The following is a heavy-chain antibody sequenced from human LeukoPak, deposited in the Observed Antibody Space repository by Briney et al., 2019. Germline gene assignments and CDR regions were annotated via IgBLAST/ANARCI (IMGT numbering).Heavy chain of an antibody. J-gene: IGHJ4*02. CDR3: ARAFGGVVYFDY. Sequence: ASVKVSCKASGYTFTGYYMHWVRQAPGQGLEWVGWINPNSGGTNYAQKFQGRVTMTRDTSISTAYMELSRLRSDDTAVYYCARAFGGVVYFDYWGQGTLVTVSS. D-gene: IGHD3-16*01. CDR1: GYTFTGYY. CDR2: INPNSGGT. V-gene: IGHV1-2*02.